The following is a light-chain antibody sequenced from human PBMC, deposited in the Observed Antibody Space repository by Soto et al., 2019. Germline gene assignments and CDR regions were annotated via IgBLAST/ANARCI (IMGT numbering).Light chain of an antibody. J-gene: IGKJ1*01. Sequence: EIVMTKSPATLSVSPGERATLSCRASQNISSNLAWYQQKPGQAPRVLIDGPSTRATGIPARFSGSGSGTEFTLTISSLQSEDFALYYCQQYNNWLWTFGQGTKVEIK. CDR2: GPS. V-gene: IGKV3-15*01. CDR1: QNISSN. CDR3: QQYNNWLWT.